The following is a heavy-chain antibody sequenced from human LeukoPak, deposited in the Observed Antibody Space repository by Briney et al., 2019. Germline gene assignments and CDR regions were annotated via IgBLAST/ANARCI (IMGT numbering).Heavy chain of an antibody. D-gene: IGHD2-15*01. CDR2: ISGRGGST. CDR3: AKGETEGGGLAHAY. J-gene: IGHJ4*02. Sequence: GGSLRLSCAASGFTYPNFAMSWVRQAPGKGLEWVSAISGRGGSTYYADAVKGRFTISRDNSKNTLYLQMNSLSAEDTAEYYCAKGETEGGGLAHAYWGQGTLATVSS. CDR1: GFTYPNFA. V-gene: IGHV3-23*01.